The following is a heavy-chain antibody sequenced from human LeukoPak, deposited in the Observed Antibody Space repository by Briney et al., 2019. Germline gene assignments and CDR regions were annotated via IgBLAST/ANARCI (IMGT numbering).Heavy chain of an antibody. CDR1: GFTVSSNH. Sequence: GGSLRLSCAVSGFTVSSNHMSWVRQAPGKGLEWVSVTHRGGNTYYADSVKGRFTISRDNSKNTMYLQMNSLRAEDTAVYYCARGGELPSAFDYWGQGTLVTVSS. V-gene: IGHV3-53*01. D-gene: IGHD1-26*01. J-gene: IGHJ4*02. CDR3: ARGGELPSAFDY. CDR2: THRGGNT.